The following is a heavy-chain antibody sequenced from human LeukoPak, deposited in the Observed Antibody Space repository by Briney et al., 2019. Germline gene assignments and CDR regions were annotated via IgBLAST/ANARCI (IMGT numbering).Heavy chain of an antibody. CDR3: ARGYGDYERLLRTYYFDY. CDR2: IYSGGST. Sequence: GGSLRLSCAASGFTVSSNYMSWVRQAPGKGLEWVSVIYSGGSTYYADSVKGRFTISRDNSKNTLYLQTNSLRAEDTAVYYCARGYGDYERLLRTYYFDYWGQGTLVTVSS. J-gene: IGHJ4*02. CDR1: GFTVSSNY. D-gene: IGHD4-17*01. V-gene: IGHV3-66*01.